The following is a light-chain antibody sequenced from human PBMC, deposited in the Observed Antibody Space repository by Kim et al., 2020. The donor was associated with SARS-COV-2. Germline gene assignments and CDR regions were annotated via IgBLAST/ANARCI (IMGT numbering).Light chain of an antibody. J-gene: IGKJ2*01. Sequence: EVVMTQSPATLSVSPGERVTLSCRASQSIDTNLAWYHQKPGQAPRLLIYGASTRATDIPARFSGSGSGTEFTLIISSLQSEDFAVYYCQQYSHWPPYTFGQGTRVEI. CDR1: QSIDTN. CDR2: GAS. CDR3: QQYSHWPPYT. V-gene: IGKV3-15*01.